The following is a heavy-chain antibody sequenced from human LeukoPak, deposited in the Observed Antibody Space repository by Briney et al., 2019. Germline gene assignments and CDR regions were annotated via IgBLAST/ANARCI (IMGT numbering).Heavy chain of an antibody. CDR3: AKGVDIVVVPAALGYYYYMDV. V-gene: IGHV3-30*02. Sequence: GGTLRLSCAASGFTFSSYGMNWVRQAPGKGLEWVAFIRYDGSNKYYADSVKGRFTISRDNSKNTLYLQTNSLRAEDTAVYYCAKGVDIVVVPAALGYYYYMDVWGKGTTVTISS. CDR1: GFTFSSYG. CDR2: IRYDGSNK. D-gene: IGHD2-2*03. J-gene: IGHJ6*03.